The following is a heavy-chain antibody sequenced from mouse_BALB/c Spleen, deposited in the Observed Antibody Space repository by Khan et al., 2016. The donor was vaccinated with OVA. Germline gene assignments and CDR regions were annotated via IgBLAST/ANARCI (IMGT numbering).Heavy chain of an antibody. CDR3: ARSPYGNFAY. Sequence: EVELVESGGGLVKPGGSLKLSCAASGFTFSTFAMSWVRQTPAKRLEWVATINSDGDYTYYPDNVTGRFTISRDNAKNTLYLQMNSLRSEDTAMYYCARSPYGNFAYWGQGTLVTVSA. CDR1: GFTFSTFA. J-gene: IGHJ3*01. D-gene: IGHD2-1*01. V-gene: IGHV5-9-3*01. CDR2: INSDGDYT.